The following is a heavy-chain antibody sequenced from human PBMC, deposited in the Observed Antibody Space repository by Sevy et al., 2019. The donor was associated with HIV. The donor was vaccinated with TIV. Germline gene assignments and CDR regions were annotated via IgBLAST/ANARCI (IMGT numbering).Heavy chain of an antibody. V-gene: IGHV3-21*01. D-gene: IGHD6-19*01. Sequence: GGSLRLPCAASGFTFSSYPMHWVRQAPGKGLEWVSSISGLSNYIYYAHSVKGRFSISRDNTKNSVYLQMNSLRGEDTAVFYCARAVPATDAFDIWGQGTLVTVSS. CDR2: ISGLSNYI. J-gene: IGHJ3*02. CDR1: GFTFSSYP. CDR3: ARAVPATDAFDI.